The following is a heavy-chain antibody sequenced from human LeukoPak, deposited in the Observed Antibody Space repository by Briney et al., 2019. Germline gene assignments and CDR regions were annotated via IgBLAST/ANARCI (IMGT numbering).Heavy chain of an antibody. CDR2: IIPIFGTA. V-gene: IGHV1-69*06. D-gene: IGHD5-18*01. CDR1: GGTFSSYA. CDR3: ARRGYSYGSFDY. J-gene: IGHJ4*02. Sequence: SVKVSCKASGGTFSSYAISWVRQAPGQGLEWMGGIIPIFGTANYAQKFQGRVTITADKSTSTAYMELSSLRSEDTAVYYCARRGYSYGSFDYWGQGTLVTVSS.